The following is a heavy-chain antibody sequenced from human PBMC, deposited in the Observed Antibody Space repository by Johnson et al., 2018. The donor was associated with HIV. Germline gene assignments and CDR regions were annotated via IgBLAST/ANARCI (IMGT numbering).Heavy chain of an antibody. V-gene: IGHV3-30*03. D-gene: IGHD2-15*01. CDR3: ARDSVILVDGAFDI. Sequence: QVQLVESGGGLVQPGGSLRLSCAASGFTVSSNYMSWVRQAPGKGLEWVAVIAYDLSNKYYADSVKGRFTISRDNSKNTLFLQMNGLRAEDTAFYYCARDSVILVDGAFDIWGQGTMVTVSS. CDR1: GFTVSSNY. CDR2: IAYDLSNK. J-gene: IGHJ3*02.